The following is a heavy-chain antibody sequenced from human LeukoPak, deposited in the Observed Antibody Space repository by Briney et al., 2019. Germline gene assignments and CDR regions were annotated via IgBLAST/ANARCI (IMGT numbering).Heavy chain of an antibody. J-gene: IGHJ4*02. CDR2: ISGSGDTT. Sequence: GGSLRLSCAASGFTFSNYAMSWVRQAPGKGLEWASVISGSGDTTYYADSVKGRITISRDNSKNTLYLQMSSLRAEDTAVYYCAKDPKYSSDWYLPFDYWGLGALVTVSS. V-gene: IGHV3-23*01. CDR3: AKDPKYSSDWYLPFDY. CDR1: GFTFSNYA. D-gene: IGHD6-13*01.